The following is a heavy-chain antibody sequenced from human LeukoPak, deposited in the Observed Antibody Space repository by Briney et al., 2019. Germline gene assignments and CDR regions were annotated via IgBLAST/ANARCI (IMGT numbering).Heavy chain of an antibody. CDR2: IRSKANSYAT. D-gene: IGHD1-7*01. J-gene: IGHJ5*02. V-gene: IGHV3-73*01. CDR3: TRSCRNYEGNWFDP. Sequence: GGSLRLSCAASGFTFSGSAMHWVRQASGKGLEWVGRIRSKANSYATAYAASVKGRFTISRDDSKNTAYLQMNSLQTEDTAVSYCTRSCRNYEGNWFDPWGQGTLVTVSS. CDR1: GFTFSGSA.